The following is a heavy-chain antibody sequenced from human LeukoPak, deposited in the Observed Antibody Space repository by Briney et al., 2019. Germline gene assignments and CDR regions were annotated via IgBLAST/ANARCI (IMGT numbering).Heavy chain of an antibody. CDR1: GYSISSDNW. CDR3: ARKPAARGWFDP. V-gene: IGHV4-28*05. J-gene: IGHJ5*02. Sequence: PSESLSLTCTVSGYSISSDNWWGWIRQPPGEGLEWIGYIYYSVDIYYNPSLKSRVTMSVDTSRNQFSLKLSSVTAVDTAVYFCARKPAARGWFDPWGQGTLVTVSS. CDR2: IYYSVDI. D-gene: IGHD2-2*01.